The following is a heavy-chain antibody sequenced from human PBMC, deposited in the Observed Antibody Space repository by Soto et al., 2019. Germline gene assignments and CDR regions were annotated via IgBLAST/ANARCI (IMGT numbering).Heavy chain of an antibody. CDR3: ATVALSLITVVVPTFGY. Sequence: HPGGSLRLSCAASGFTLSSYELNWVRQAPGKGLEWVSYISSSGSTIYYADAVKGRFTISRDNANNSLYLQMNSLRAEDTAVYYCATVALSLITVVVPTFGYWGQGMLVTVSS. CDR2: ISSSGSTI. V-gene: IGHV3-48*03. D-gene: IGHD4-4*01. J-gene: IGHJ1*01. CDR1: GFTLSSYE.